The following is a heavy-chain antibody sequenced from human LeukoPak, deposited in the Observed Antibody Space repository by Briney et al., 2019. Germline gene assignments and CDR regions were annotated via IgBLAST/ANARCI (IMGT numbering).Heavy chain of an antibody. CDR3: AGGETGSGGSFYYFDY. J-gene: IGHJ4*02. CDR1: GGSISSYY. V-gene: IGHV4-59*08. Sequence: SETLSLTCTVSGGSISSYYWSWIRQPPGKGLEWIGYIYYNGSTNYNPSLKSRVTISVDTSKNQFSLKLSSVTAADTAVYYCAGGETGSGGSFYYFDYWGQGTLVTVSS. D-gene: IGHD2-15*01. CDR2: IYYNGST.